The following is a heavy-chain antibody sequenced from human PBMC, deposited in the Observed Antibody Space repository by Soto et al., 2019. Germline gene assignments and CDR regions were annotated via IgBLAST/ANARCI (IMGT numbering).Heavy chain of an antibody. CDR3: ARESEDLTSNFDY. J-gene: IGHJ4*02. CDR2: ISSTTNYI. CDR1: GFTFTRYS. Sequence: GGLRGACSASGFTFTRYSMNWVRQAPGKGLEWVSSISSTTNYIYYGDSMKVRFTISRDNAKNSLYLEMNSLRAEDTAVYYCARESEDLTSNFDYWGQGTLVTVYS. V-gene: IGHV3-21*06.